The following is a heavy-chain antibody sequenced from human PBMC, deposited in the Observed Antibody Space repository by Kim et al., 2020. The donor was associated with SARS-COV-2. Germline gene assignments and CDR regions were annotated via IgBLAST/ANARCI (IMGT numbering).Heavy chain of an antibody. V-gene: IGHV3-30*01. CDR3: ARDQQIVVVPAAIDWIGCFQH. D-gene: IGHD2-2*01. J-gene: IGHJ1*01. Sequence: FTISRDNSKNTLYLQMNSLRAEDTAVYYCARDQQIVVVPAAIDWIGCFQHWGQGTLVTVSS.